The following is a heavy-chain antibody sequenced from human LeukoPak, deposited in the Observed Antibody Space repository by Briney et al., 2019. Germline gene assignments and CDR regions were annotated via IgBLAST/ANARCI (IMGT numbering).Heavy chain of an antibody. D-gene: IGHD2-2*01. CDR2: IRSKAYGGTI. V-gene: IGHV3-49*04. Sequence: GGSLRLSCTASGFTFGDYAMTRVRLAPGKGLEWVSFIRSKAYGGTIEYAASVKGRFTISRDDSKTIAYLQMNSLKTEDTGVYFCARGNYQLPLFENWGHGTLVTASS. CDR3: ARGNYQLPLFEN. J-gene: IGHJ4*01. CDR1: GFTFGDYA.